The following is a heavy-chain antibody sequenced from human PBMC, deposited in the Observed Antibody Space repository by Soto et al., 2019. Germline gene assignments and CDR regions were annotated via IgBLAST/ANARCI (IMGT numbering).Heavy chain of an antibody. Sequence: ASVKVSCKASGYTFTSYYMHWVRQAPGQGLEWMGIINPSGGSTSYAQKFQGRVTMTRDTSTSTVYMEPSSLRSEDTAVYYCARPLKGYCSSTSCLDRYYYGMDVWGQGTTVTVSS. J-gene: IGHJ6*02. D-gene: IGHD2-2*01. CDR1: GYTFTSYY. CDR2: INPSGGST. V-gene: IGHV1-46*01. CDR3: ARPLKGYCSSTSCLDRYYYGMDV.